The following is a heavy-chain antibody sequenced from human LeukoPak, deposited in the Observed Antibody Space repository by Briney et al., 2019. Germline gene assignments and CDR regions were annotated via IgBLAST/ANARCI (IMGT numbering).Heavy chain of an antibody. D-gene: IGHD1-26*01. V-gene: IGHV4-39*02. Sequence: SETLSLTCTVSGGSISNSAYYWGWFRQPPGKGLEWIGSIFDSGSTYYNPSLKSRVTISVDTSKNHFSLNLNSVLAADTAVYYCARGSGARIGFDPWGQGTLVSVSS. CDR2: IFDSGST. CDR1: GGSISNSAYY. CDR3: ARGSGARIGFDP. J-gene: IGHJ5*02.